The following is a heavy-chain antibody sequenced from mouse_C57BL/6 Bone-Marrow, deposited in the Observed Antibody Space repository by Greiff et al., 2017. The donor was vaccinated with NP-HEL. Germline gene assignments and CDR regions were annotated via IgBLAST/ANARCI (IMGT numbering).Heavy chain of an antibody. CDR2: IYPGDGDT. D-gene: IGHD2-5*01. CDR3: VGFYSNYSAY. V-gene: IGHV1-82*01. J-gene: IGHJ3*01. Sequence: QVQLQQSGPELVKPGASVKISCKASGYAFSSSWMNWVKQRPGKGLEWIGRIYPGDGDTNYNGKFKGKATLTADKSSSTAYMQLSSLTSEDSAVYFCVGFYSNYSAYWGQGTLVTVSA. CDR1: GYAFSSSW.